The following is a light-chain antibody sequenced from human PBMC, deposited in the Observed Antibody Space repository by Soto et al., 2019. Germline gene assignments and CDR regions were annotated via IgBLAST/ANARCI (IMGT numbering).Light chain of an antibody. Sequence: QSALTQPASVSGSPGRSITISCTGTSSDVGGYNYVSWYQQHPGKAPKLMIYEVSNRPSGVSNRFSGSKSGNTASLTISGLQAEDEADYYCSSYTSSSTYVFGTGTRSPS. CDR1: SSDVGGYNY. J-gene: IGLJ1*01. CDR2: EVS. V-gene: IGLV2-14*01. CDR3: SSYTSSSTYV.